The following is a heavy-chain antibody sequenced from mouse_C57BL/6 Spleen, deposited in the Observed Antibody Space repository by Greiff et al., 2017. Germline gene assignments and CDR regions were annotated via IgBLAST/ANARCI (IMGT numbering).Heavy chain of an antibody. Sequence: EVQLQESGGGLVKPGGSLKLSCAASGFTFSDYGMHWVRQAPGKGLEWVAYISSGSSTIYYADTVKGRFTISRDNAKNTLVLQMTSLRSEDTAMYYCARSIDSSGWFAYWGQGTLVTVSA. CDR2: ISSGSSTI. V-gene: IGHV5-17*01. CDR1: GFTFSDYG. CDR3: ARSIDSSGWFAY. D-gene: IGHD3-2*02. J-gene: IGHJ3*01.